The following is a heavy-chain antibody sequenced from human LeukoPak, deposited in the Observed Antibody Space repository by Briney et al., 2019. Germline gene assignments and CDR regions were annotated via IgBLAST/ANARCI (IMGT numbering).Heavy chain of an antibody. Sequence: ASVKVSCKASGYTFTSYDINWVRQATGQGLEWMGWMNPNSGNTGYAQKFQGRVTMTRNTSISTAYMELSSLRSEDTAVYYCARGLRFLEWLSFPEPIDYWGQGTLVTVSS. V-gene: IGHV1-8*01. CDR2: MNPNSGNT. CDR1: GYTFTSYD. D-gene: IGHD3-3*01. J-gene: IGHJ4*02. CDR3: ARGLRFLEWLSFPEPIDY.